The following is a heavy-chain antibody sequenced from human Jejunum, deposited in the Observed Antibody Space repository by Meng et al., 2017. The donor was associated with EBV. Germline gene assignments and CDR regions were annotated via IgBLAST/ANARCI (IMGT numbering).Heavy chain of an antibody. CDR3: ARDYSDSSRQGY. D-gene: IGHD3-22*01. CDR2: INPNSGGT. V-gene: IGHV1-2*06. J-gene: IGHJ4*02. CDR1: GYTFTGYF. Sequence: GRLGQSGAEVKQPGASVRVSCKASGYTFTGYFIHWVRQAPGQGLEWMGRINPNSGGTSYTQKFQGRVTMTRDTSITTAYMELSRLGSDDTAVYYCARDYSDSSRQGYWGQGTLVTVSS.